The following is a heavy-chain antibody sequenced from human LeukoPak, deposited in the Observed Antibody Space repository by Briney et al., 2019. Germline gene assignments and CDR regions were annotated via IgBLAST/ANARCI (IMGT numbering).Heavy chain of an antibody. CDR3: AKDPMTAVAGTFGFKNRNYYYYGMDV. V-gene: IGHV3-30*02. Sequence: PGGSLRLSRAASGFTFSSYGMHWVRQAPGKGLEWVAFIRYDGSNKYYADSVKGRFTISRDNSKNTLYLQMNSLRAEDTAVYYCAKDPMTAVAGTFGFKNRNYYYYGMDVWGQGTTVTVSS. J-gene: IGHJ6*02. D-gene: IGHD6-19*01. CDR1: GFTFSSYG. CDR2: IRYDGSNK.